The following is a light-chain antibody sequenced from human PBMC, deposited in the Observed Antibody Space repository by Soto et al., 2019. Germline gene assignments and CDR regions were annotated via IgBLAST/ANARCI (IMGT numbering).Light chain of an antibody. CDR1: QSVSSN. V-gene: IGKV3-15*01. CDR3: QQYSTWPRT. Sequence: EIVMTQFPATLSVSPGERATLSCRASQSVSSNLAWYQQKPGQAPRLLIYGASTRATGIPARFSGSGSGTEFTLTINSLQSEDFAIYYCQQYSTWPRTFGQGTKVEIK. CDR2: GAS. J-gene: IGKJ1*01.